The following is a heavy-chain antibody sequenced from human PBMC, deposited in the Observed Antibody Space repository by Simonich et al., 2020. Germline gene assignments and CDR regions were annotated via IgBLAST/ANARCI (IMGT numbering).Heavy chain of an antibody. CDR3: AKDLGERITMIVVVIDAFDI. Sequence: GGGLVQPGGSLRLSCAASGFTFSSYAMSWVRQAPGKGLEWVSAIRGSGCSTYYADSVKGRYTISKDNSKNTMYLQMNSLRAEDTAVYYCAKDLGERITMIVVVIDAFDIWGQGTMVTVSS. J-gene: IGHJ3*02. V-gene: IGHV3-23*01. CDR2: IRGSGCST. D-gene: IGHD3-22*01. CDR1: GFTFSSYA.